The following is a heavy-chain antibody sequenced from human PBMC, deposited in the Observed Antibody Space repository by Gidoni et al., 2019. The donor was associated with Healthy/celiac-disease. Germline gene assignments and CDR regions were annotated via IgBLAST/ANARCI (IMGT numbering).Heavy chain of an antibody. D-gene: IGHD3-10*01. CDR1: GGSFSGYY. Sequence: QVQLQQCGAGLLKPSEPLSLTCAVYGGSFSGYYWSWIRQPPGKGLEWIGEINHSGSTNYNPSIKSRVTISVDTSKNQFSLKLSSVTAADTAVYYCARGAVRGAFDYWGQGTLVTVSS. V-gene: IGHV4-34*01. CDR3: ARGAVRGAFDY. J-gene: IGHJ4*02. CDR2: INHSGST.